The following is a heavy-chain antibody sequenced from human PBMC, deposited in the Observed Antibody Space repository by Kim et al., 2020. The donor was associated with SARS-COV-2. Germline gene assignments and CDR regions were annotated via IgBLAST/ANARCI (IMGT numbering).Heavy chain of an antibody. Sequence: GGSLRRSCAASGLTFSSYAMSWVRQAPGKGLEWVSVISGSGGRTYYADSVKGRFTISRDNSKNTLYLQMNSLRAEDTAVYYCATGIPIVGATTGFDYWGQGTLVTVSS. CDR3: ATGIPIVGATTGFDY. CDR2: ISGSGGRT. V-gene: IGHV3-23*01. J-gene: IGHJ4*02. D-gene: IGHD1-26*01. CDR1: GLTFSSYA.